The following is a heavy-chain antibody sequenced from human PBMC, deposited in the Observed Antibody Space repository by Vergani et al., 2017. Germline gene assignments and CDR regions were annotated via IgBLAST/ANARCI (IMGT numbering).Heavy chain of an antibody. D-gene: IGHD1-1*01. J-gene: IGHJ1*01. Sequence: ENLVESGGGLVKPGGSLRLPCVVSGFTSSYYGMHWVRQAPGKGLEWVAVISYDGTQKYYADSVKGRFTISRENPKSTLYLQMNSLRTEDTAVYYCATKSCGTPGCQIGYFREWGQGTLVTGSS. V-gene: IGHV3-30*03. CDR1: GFTSSYYG. CDR3: ATKSCGTPGCQIGYFRE. CDR2: ISYDGTQK.